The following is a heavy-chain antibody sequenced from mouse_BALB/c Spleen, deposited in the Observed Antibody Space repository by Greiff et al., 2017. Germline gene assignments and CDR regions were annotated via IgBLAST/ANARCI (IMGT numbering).Heavy chain of an antibody. D-gene: IGHD2-3*01. CDR1: GFTFSDYY. J-gene: IGHJ4*01. CDR2: ISDGGSYT. Sequence: EVKLVESGGGLVKPGGSLKLSCAASGFTFSDYYMYWVRQTPEKRLEWVATISDGGSYTYYPDSVKGRFTISRDNAKNNLYLQMSSLKSEDTAMYYCARDPDGYYLYYYAMDYWGQGTSVTVSS. V-gene: IGHV5-4*02. CDR3: ARDPDGYYLYYYAMDY.